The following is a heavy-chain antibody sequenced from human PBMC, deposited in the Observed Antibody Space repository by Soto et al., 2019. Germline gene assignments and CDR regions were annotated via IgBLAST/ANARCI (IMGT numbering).Heavy chain of an antibody. D-gene: IGHD4-17*01. CDR2: ISYDGSNK. J-gene: IGHJ4*02. V-gene: IGHV3-30*18. Sequence: QVQLVESGGGVVQPGRSLRLSCAASGFTFSTYGMHWVRQAPGKGLEWVAVISYDGSNKYYAESVKGRFTISRDNSKNTLYLQMNSLRGEDTAVYYCAKGFDYGDFTPDYWGQGTLVTVSS. CDR1: GFTFSTYG. CDR3: AKGFDYGDFTPDY.